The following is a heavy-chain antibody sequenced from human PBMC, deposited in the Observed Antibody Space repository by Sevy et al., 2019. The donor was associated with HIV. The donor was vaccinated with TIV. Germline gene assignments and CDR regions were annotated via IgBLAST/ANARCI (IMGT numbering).Heavy chain of an antibody. V-gene: IGHV3-7*01. D-gene: IGHD2-2*01. CDR3: ARDCSSTSCRWGLDV. J-gene: IGHJ6*02. Sequence: GGSLRLSCAASGFTFSNYWMSWVRQAPGKGLEWVANIKKDGSEKYYVDSVKGRFTISRDNAKNSLFLQMNSLRAEDTALYYGARDCSSTSCRWGLDVWGQGTTVTVSS. CDR2: IKKDGSEK. CDR1: GFTFSNYW.